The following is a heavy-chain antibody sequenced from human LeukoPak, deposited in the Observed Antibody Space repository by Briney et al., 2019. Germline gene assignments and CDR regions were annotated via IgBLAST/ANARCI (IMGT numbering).Heavy chain of an antibody. J-gene: IGHJ6*03. V-gene: IGHV4-30-4*08. CDR1: GGSINNGDYY. CDR2: IYYSGST. Sequence: SQTLSLTCTVSGGSINNGDYYWSWIRQPPGKGLEWIGYIYYSGSTYYIPSLKRRVTISVDTSKNQFSLKLTSVTAADTAVYYCARNYLFSMDVWGKGTTVTVSS. CDR3: ARNYLFSMDV.